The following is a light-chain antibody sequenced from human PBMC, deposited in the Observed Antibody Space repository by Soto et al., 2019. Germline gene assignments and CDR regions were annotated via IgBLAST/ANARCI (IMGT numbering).Light chain of an antibody. J-gene: IGKJ2*01. V-gene: IGKV1-39*01. CDR1: QSISTY. CDR3: QQSNSIPFT. Sequence: DIPMTQSPSSLSASVGGIVTITCRASQSISTYLNWYQQTPGKAPALLISSASTLQSGVPSRFSGSGSGTDFTLTISSLQPEDFATYYCQQSNSIPFTFGQGTRLEIK. CDR2: SAS.